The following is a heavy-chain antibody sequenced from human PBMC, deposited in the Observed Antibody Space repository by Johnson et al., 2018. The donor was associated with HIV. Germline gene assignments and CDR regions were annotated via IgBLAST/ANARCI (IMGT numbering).Heavy chain of an antibody. Sequence: MQLVESGGGLVQPGGSLRLSCAASRFTFDDYGMSWVRQAPGKGLEWVSGINWSGGSTGYADSMKGRFTISRDNARNSLYLQMNSLRAEDTALYFCARAIAAAGTVGVDAFDIWGQGTMVTVSS. V-gene: IGHV3-20*04. D-gene: IGHD6-13*01. CDR2: INWSGGST. CDR3: ARAIAAAGTVGVDAFDI. J-gene: IGHJ3*02. CDR1: RFTFDDYG.